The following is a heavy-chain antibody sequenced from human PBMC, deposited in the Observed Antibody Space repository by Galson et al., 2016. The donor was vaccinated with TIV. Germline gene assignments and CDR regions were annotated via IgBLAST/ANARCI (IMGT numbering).Heavy chain of an antibody. CDR2: INPITGIT. J-gene: IGHJ4*02. CDR1: GYTFTRHY. CDR3: ARWFDSSGYCYFDY. Sequence: SVKVSCKASGYTFTRHYMHWVRQAPGQGLEWMGIINPITGITTYAQNFQGRVTMTRDTSTSTVQMELSSLRSEDTAVYYCARWFDSSGYCYFDYWGQGSLITVSS. D-gene: IGHD3-22*01. V-gene: IGHV1-46*01.